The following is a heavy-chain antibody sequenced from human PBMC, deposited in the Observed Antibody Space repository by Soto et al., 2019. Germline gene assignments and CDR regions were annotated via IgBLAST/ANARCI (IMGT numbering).Heavy chain of an antibody. CDR2: IYYSGST. CDR1: GGSLSRYF. V-gene: IGHV4-59*01. D-gene: IGHD3-3*01. Sequence: QVQLQESGPGLVKPSETLSLTCTVSGGSLSRYFWSWIRQPPGKGLEWIGYIYYSGSTNYNPSLKGRVTISVDTSKNQSSLNLRSATAADTAVYYCAREAVKDDFWSGYYSPYYYYYLDVWGKGTTVTVSS. CDR3: AREAVKDDFWSGYYSPYYYYYLDV. J-gene: IGHJ6*03.